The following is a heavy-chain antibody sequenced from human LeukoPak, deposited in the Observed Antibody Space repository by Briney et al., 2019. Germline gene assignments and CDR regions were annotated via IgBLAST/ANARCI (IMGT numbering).Heavy chain of an antibody. CDR3: ARGLDGSGSYYKDDY. Sequence: SETLSLTCAAYGGSFSGYYWSWIRQPPGKGLEWIGEINHSGSTNYNPSLKSRVTISVDTSKNQFSLKLSSVTAADTAVYYCARGLDGSGSYYKDDYWGQGTLVTVSS. D-gene: IGHD3-10*01. CDR2: INHSGST. CDR1: GGSFSGYY. V-gene: IGHV4-34*01. J-gene: IGHJ4*02.